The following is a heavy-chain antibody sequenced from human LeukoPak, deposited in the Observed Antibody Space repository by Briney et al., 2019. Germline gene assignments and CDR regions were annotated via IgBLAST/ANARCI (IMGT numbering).Heavy chain of an antibody. V-gene: IGHV3-7*03. J-gene: IGHJ6*02. CDR3: ARNNGMDV. CDR1: GFALSSHW. CDR2: VNRDGSET. Sequence: GGSLRLSCAASGFALSSHWMTWVRQVPGRGPEWVANVNRDGSETYYLDSVKGRFTISKDNAKNSLYLQMNSLRAEGTALYHCARNNGMDVWGQGTTVIVSS.